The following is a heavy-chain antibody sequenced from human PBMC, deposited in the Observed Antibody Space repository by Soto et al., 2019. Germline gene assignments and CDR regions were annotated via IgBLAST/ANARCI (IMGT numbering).Heavy chain of an antibody. Sequence: GGSLRLSCAASGFTFDTYWMSWVRQSPGKGLEWVANIKHDGSETYYVDSVKGRFTISRDNAKNSLFLQMNTLRTEDTAVYYCARDFATHCSGSTCYPYAYWGQGALVTVSS. CDR3: ARDFATHCSGSTCYPYAY. D-gene: IGHD2-15*01. J-gene: IGHJ4*02. V-gene: IGHV3-7*03. CDR1: GFTFDTYW. CDR2: IKHDGSET.